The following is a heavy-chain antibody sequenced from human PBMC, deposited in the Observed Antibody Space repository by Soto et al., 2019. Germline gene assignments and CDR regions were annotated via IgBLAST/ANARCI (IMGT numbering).Heavy chain of an antibody. Sequence: PGGSLRLSCAASGFTFSSHAMSWVRQAPGKGLEWVSGICNSGVSTYYADSVKGRFTISRDNSRNTVYLQMNGLRVEDTAVYYCARTRQTGDHYHFDYWGQGTLVTVSS. CDR3: ARTRQTGDHYHFDY. CDR1: GFTFSSHA. J-gene: IGHJ4*02. CDR2: ICNSGVST. D-gene: IGHD3-10*01. V-gene: IGHV3-23*05.